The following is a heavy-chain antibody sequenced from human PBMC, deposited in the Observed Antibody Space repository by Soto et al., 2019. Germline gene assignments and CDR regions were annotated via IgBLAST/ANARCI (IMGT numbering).Heavy chain of an antibody. Sequence: SVKVSCKASGGTFSSYAISWVRQAPGQGLEWMGGIIPIFGTANYAQKFQGRVTVTADKSTSTAYMELSSLRSEDTAVYYCARANYYDYVWGSYRPMDVWGQGTRVTVSS. CDR3: ARANYYDYVWGSYRPMDV. J-gene: IGHJ6*02. CDR2: IIPIFGTA. D-gene: IGHD3-16*02. CDR1: GGTFSSYA. V-gene: IGHV1-69*06.